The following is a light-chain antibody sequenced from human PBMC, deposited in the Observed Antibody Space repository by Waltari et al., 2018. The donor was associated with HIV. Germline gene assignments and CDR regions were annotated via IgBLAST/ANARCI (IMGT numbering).Light chain of an antibody. Sequence: QSALTQPPSASGSPGPSVTSPCTATSSDVGVYDYVPWYQQHPGKAPKLMISEVNKRPSGVPDRFSGSRSGNTASLTVSGLQAEDEAHYYCSSYAGRNTLLFGGGTKLTVL. CDR1: SSDVGVYDY. J-gene: IGLJ2*01. V-gene: IGLV2-8*01. CDR3: SSYAGRNTLL. CDR2: EVN.